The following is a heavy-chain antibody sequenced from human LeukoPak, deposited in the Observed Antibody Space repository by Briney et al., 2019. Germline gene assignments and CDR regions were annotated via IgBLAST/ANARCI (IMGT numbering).Heavy chain of an antibody. Sequence: GSLRLSCAASGFTFSSYWMGWVRQAPGKGLEWVANIKQDGSEKYYVDSVKGRFTISRDNAKNSLYLQMNSLRAEDTAVYYCARGINVLRFLEWLLYFDYWAREPWSPSPQ. D-gene: IGHD3-3*01. J-gene: IGHJ4*02. CDR1: GFTFSSYW. CDR2: IKQDGSEK. CDR3: ARGINVLRFLEWLLYFDY. V-gene: IGHV3-7*01.